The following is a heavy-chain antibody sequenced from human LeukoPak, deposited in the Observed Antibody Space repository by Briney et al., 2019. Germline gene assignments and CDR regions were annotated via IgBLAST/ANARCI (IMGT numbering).Heavy chain of an antibody. CDR3: TRRYSSGWYHFDY. Sequence: GGSLRLSCTASGFTFGDYAMSWVRQAPGKGLEWVGFIRSKAYGGTTEYAASVKGRFSISRDDSKSIAYLQMNSLKTEDTAVYYCTRRYSSGWYHFDYWGQGTLVTVSS. V-gene: IGHV3-49*04. J-gene: IGHJ4*02. D-gene: IGHD6-19*01. CDR1: GFTFGDYA. CDR2: IRSKAYGGTT.